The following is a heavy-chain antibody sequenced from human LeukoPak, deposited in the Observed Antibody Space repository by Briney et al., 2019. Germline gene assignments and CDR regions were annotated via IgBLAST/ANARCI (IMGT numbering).Heavy chain of an antibody. J-gene: IGHJ4*02. Sequence: PGRSLRLSCAASGFTFSSYGMHWVRQAPGKGLEWVAIIWYDGSIEYYTDSVKGRFTISRDNSKNTLYLQMNSLRAEDTAVYYCARWALDYWGQGTLVTVSS. V-gene: IGHV3-33*01. CDR2: IWYDGSIE. CDR1: GFTFSSYG. CDR3: ARWALDY.